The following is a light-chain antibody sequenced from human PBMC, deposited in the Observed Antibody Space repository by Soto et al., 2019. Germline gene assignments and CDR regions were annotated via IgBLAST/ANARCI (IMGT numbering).Light chain of an antibody. V-gene: IGKV3D-20*02. J-gene: IGKJ5*01. CDR3: QQRSNWPIT. CDR2: GAS. CDR1: QSVSSSY. Sequence: EIVLTQSPGTLSLSPGERATLSCRASQSVSSSYLAWYQQKPGQAPRLLIYGASNRATGIPDRFSGSGSGTDFTLTISSLEPEDSALYYCQQRSNWPITFGQGTRLEIK.